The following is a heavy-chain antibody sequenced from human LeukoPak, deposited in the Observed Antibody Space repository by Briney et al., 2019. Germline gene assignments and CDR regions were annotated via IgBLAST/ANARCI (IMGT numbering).Heavy chain of an antibody. CDR2: IKQEGSEQ. J-gene: IGHJ5*02. Sequence: GGPVTLSCAPSGFTFSSYRMSWPRQPPGKGVEWVANIKQEGSEQYSVASVKGRFTISRDNAQNSLYLQMNSLRAEATAVHYGARDVLLLPATRWCDPWGQRTLVTVSS. CDR3: ARDVLLLPATRWCDP. V-gene: IGHV3-7*01. CDR1: GFTFSSYR. D-gene: IGHD2-15*01.